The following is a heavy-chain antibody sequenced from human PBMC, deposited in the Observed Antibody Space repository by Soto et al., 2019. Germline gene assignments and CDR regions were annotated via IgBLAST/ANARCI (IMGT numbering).Heavy chain of an antibody. D-gene: IGHD2-15*01. CDR3: ARKGYGGRWSLGF. CDR2: ISYDGNRK. J-gene: IGHJ4*02. Sequence: QVQLVESGGGVVQPGRSLRLSCAASGFTFSSYGMHWARQAPGEGLEWVAVISYDGNRKYYADSVKGRFTISSDLSTNTVDLRMNSLRVEDAAVYFCARKGYGGRWSLGFWGQGILVTVCS. CDR1: GFTFSSYG. V-gene: IGHV3-30*03.